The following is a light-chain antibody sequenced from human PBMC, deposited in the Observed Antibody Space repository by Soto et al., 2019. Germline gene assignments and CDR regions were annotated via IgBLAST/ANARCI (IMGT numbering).Light chain of an antibody. V-gene: IGKV1-5*03. Sequence: DIQMTQSPSTLSASVGDRVIITCRASQSISSWLAWYQQKPGKAPNLLIYKASALKSGVPSRFSGSGSGTEFTLTISSLQPDDFATYWQQYDNDSWTFGQGTKVEIK. CDR2: KAS. CDR3: QQYDNDSWT. CDR1: QSISSW. J-gene: IGKJ1*01.